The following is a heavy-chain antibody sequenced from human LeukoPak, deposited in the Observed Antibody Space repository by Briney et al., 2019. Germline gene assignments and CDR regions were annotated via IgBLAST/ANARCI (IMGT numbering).Heavy chain of an antibody. D-gene: IGHD6-13*01. CDR3: ARDLGVSSSWYYFDY. CDR1: GFTFSSYA. Sequence: GRSLRLSCAASGFTFSSYAMHWVRQAPGKELEWVAVISYDGSNKYYADSVKGRFTISRDNSKNTLYLRMNSLRAEDTAVYYCARDLGVSSSWYYFDYWGQGTLVTVSS. J-gene: IGHJ4*02. V-gene: IGHV3-30*04. CDR2: ISYDGSNK.